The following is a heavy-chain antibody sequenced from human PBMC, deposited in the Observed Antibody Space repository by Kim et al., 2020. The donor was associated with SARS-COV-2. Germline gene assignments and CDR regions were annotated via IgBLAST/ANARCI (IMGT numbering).Heavy chain of an antibody. Sequence: GSLRLSCAASGSTFSYYWMSWVRQAPGKGLEWVANIRHDGSEKYYVDSVEGRFTVSRDNAKKSMYLQMNSLRAEDTAVYFCARVDRTYYFESSGYLIDDWGQGTLVTVSS. CDR3: ARVDRTYYFESSGYLIDD. J-gene: IGHJ4*02. V-gene: IGHV3-7*03. CDR2: IRHDGSEK. CDR1: GSTFSYYW. D-gene: IGHD3-22*01.